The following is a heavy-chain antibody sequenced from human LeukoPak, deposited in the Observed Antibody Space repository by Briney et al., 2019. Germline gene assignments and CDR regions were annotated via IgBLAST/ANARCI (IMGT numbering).Heavy chain of an antibody. J-gene: IGHJ4*02. D-gene: IGHD2-2*01. Sequence: ASVKVSCKASGYTFTSYGISWVRQAPGQGLEWMGWISAYNGNTNYAQKLQGRVTITRDMSTSTAYMELSSLRSEDTAVYYCAAAGGDCSSTSCYDYWGQGTLVTVSS. CDR3: AAAGGDCSSTSCYDY. V-gene: IGHV1-18*01. CDR2: ISAYNGNT. CDR1: GYTFTSYG.